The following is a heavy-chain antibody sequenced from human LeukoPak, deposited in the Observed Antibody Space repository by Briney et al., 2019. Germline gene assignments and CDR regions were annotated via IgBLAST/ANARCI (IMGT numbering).Heavy chain of an antibody. V-gene: IGHV4-39*02. J-gene: IGHJ4*02. CDR2: IYYSGSS. D-gene: IGHD6-19*01. CDR1: GGSISSSTYY. Sequence: SETLSLTCTVSGGSISSSTYYWAWIRQPPGKGLEWIGYIYYSGSSYYNPSLKSRVTISVDSSQNHFSLKLSSVTAADTATYYCATPGRIAVAGQFDYWGQGTLVAVPS. CDR3: ATPGRIAVAGQFDY.